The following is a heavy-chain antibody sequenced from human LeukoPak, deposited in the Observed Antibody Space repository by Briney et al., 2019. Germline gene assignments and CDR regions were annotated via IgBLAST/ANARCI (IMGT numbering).Heavy chain of an antibody. CDR3: ARGSGSYGF. J-gene: IGHJ4*02. V-gene: IGHV4-61*05. Sequence: PSETLSLTCTVSGGSISSSSYYWGWIRQPPGKGLEWIGYFYYGGNTNYNPSLKSRVTISVDTSKNQFSLKLNSVTAADTAVYYCARGSGSYGFWGQGTLVTVSS. CDR2: FYYGGNT. D-gene: IGHD1-26*01. CDR1: GGSISSSSYY.